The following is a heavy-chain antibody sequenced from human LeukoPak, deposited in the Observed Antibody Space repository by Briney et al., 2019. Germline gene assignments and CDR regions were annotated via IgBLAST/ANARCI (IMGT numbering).Heavy chain of an antibody. J-gene: IGHJ4*02. V-gene: IGHV4-31*03. CDR1: GGSISSGGYY. D-gene: IGHD3-10*01. CDR3: ARVSSGLWFGESNY. CDR2: IYYSGST. Sequence: SETLSLTCTVSGGSISSGGYYWSWIRQHPGKGLEWIGYIYYSGSTYYNPSLKSRVTISVDTSKNQFSLKLSSVTAADTAVYYCARVSSGLWFGESNYWGQGTLVTVSS.